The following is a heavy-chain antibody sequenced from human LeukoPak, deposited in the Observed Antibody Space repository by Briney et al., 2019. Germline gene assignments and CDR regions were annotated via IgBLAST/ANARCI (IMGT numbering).Heavy chain of an antibody. CDR3: ARGWRYLDS. CDR1: GFTFSSYS. CDR2: ISGSGGST. V-gene: IGHV3-21*06. Sequence: PGGSLRLSCAASGFTFSSYSMNWVRQAPGKGLEWVSAISGSGGSTYYADSVKGRFTMSRDNAKNSLYLQMNSLRAEDTAVYYCARGWRYLDSWGQGTLVTVSS. D-gene: IGHD5-24*01. J-gene: IGHJ4*02.